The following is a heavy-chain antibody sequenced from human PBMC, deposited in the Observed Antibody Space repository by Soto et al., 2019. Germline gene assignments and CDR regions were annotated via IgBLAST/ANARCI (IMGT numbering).Heavy chain of an antibody. J-gene: IGHJ4*02. D-gene: IGHD2-2*01. CDR3: ARGAGGYCSSTSCYATPGY. Sequence: QVQLVESGGGVVQPGRSLRLSCAASGFTFSSYAMHWVRQAPGKGLEWVAVISYDGSNKYYADSVKGRFTISRDNSKNTLYLQMNSLGAEDMAVYYCARGAGGYCSSTSCYATPGYWGQGTLVTVSS. V-gene: IGHV3-30-3*01. CDR2: ISYDGSNK. CDR1: GFTFSSYA.